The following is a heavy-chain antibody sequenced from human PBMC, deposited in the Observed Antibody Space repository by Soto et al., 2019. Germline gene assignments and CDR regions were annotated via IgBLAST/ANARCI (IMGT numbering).Heavy chain of an antibody. J-gene: IGHJ4*02. CDR3: ARVGTVLDY. D-gene: IGHD4-17*01. CDR2: ISRSSSTI. Sequence: EVQLVESGGGLVQPGGSLRLSCAASGFTFSSYSMNWVRQAPGKGLEWVSYISRSSSTINYADSVKGRFTISRDNAKNSLYLQMNSLRAEDTAVYYCARVGTVLDYWGQGTLVTVSS. V-gene: IGHV3-48*01. CDR1: GFTFSSYS.